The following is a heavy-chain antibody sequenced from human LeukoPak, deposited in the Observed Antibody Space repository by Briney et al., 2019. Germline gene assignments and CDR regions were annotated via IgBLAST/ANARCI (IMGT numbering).Heavy chain of an antibody. J-gene: IGHJ5*02. CDR3: ARGRDYYDSSGYYNWFDP. D-gene: IGHD3-22*01. Sequence: SETLSLTCTVSGGSISSYYWSWIRQPPGKGLEWIGYIYYSGSTNYNPSLKSRVTISVDTSKNQFPLKLSSVTAADTAVYYCARGRDYYDSSGYYNWFDPWGQGTLVTVSS. V-gene: IGHV4-59*01. CDR2: IYYSGST. CDR1: GGSISSYY.